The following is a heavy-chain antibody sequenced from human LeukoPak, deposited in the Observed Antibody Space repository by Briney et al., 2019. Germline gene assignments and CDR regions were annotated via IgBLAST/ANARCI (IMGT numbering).Heavy chain of an antibody. CDR3: ARRGRIAVAGTAYYYGMDV. D-gene: IGHD6-19*01. V-gene: IGHV5-51*01. CDR1: GYSFTSYW. Sequence: GASLKISCKGSGYSFTSYWIGWVRQMRGKGLEWMGIIYPGDSDTRYSPSFQGQVTISADKSISTAYLQWSSLKASDTAMYYCARRGRIAVAGTAYYYGMDVWGQGTTVTVSS. CDR2: IYPGDSDT. J-gene: IGHJ6*02.